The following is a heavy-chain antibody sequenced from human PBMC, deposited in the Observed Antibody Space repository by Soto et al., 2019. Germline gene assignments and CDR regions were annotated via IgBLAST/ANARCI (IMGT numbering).Heavy chain of an antibody. Sequence: ASVKVSCKASGYTFTSYAMHWVRQAPGQRLEWMGWINAGNGNTKYSQKIQSRVTITRDTSASTAYMELSSLRSEDMAVYYFARDTVVTPRYYYGMDVWGQGTTVTVSS. CDR3: ARDTVVTPRYYYGMDV. J-gene: IGHJ6*02. D-gene: IGHD2-21*02. CDR2: INAGNGNT. CDR1: GYTFTSYA. V-gene: IGHV1-3*01.